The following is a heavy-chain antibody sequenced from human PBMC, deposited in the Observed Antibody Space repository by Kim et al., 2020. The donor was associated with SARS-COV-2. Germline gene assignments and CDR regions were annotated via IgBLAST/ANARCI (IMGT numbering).Heavy chain of an antibody. Sequence: GGSLRLSCAASGFTFSDYYMSWIRQAPGKGLEWVSYISSSSSYTNYADSVKGRFTISRDNAKNSLYLQMNSLRAEDTAVYYCASGGYSSSWYVAYYYYGMDVWGQGTTVTVSS. CDR1: GFTFSDYY. V-gene: IGHV3-11*06. D-gene: IGHD6-13*01. CDR2: ISSSSSYT. J-gene: IGHJ6*02. CDR3: ASGGYSSSWYVAYYYYGMDV.